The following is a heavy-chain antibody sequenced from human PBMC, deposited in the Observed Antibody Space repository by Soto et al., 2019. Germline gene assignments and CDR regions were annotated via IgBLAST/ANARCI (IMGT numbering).Heavy chain of an antibody. V-gene: IGHV4-59*08. J-gene: IGHJ4*02. D-gene: IGHD3-16*01. Sequence: SETLSLTCTVSGGSISTSYWSWIRQPPGKGLEWIGYIYYSGSANYNPSLKSRVTISVDTSKNQFSLKLTSVTAADTAVYYCARHGAGGFFDSWGQGTLVTVSS. CDR3: ARHGAGGFFDS. CDR1: GGSISTSY. CDR2: IYYSGSA.